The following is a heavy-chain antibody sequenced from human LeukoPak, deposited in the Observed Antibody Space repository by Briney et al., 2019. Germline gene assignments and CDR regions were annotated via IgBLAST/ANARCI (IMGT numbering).Heavy chain of an antibody. D-gene: IGHD3-9*01. CDR1: GYTFTSYG. V-gene: IGHV1-18*01. CDR3: ARWYYDILTGYYNYYYYGMDV. J-gene: IGHJ6*02. CDR2: ISAYNGNT. Sequence: ASVKVSCKASGYTFTSYGISWVRQAPGQGLEWMGWISAYNGNTNYAQKLQGRVTMTTDTSTSTAYMELRSLRSDDTAVYYCARWYYDILTGYYNYYYYGMDVWGQGTTVTVSS.